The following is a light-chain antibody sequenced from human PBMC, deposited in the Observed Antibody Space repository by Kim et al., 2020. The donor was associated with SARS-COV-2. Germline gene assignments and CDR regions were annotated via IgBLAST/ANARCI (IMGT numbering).Light chain of an antibody. V-gene: IGLV3-1*01. J-gene: IGLJ2*01. CDR3: QAWDSSTVV. Sequence: VSPGQTASITFSGDKLGDKYACWYQQKPGQSPVLVIYQDSKRPLGIPERFSGSNSGNTATLTISGTQAMDEADYYCQAWDSSTVVFGGGTQLTVL. CDR1: KLGDKY. CDR2: QDS.